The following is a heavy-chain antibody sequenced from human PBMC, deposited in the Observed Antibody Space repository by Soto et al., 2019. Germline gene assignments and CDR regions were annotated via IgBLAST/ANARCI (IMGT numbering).Heavy chain of an antibody. J-gene: IGHJ5*02. CDR3: ARVGPWATYYYDSSHYTLENWFDP. CDR2: IYHGGST. Sequence: XGTLSLTFDVSGYSISSGYDWGWLRQPPGKGLEWIGSIYHGGSTYYNPSLNSRVTLSIDMTNNHVSLILNSVTAADTAVYYCARVGPWATYYYDSSHYTLENWFDPWGQGTLVTVSS. CDR1: GYSISSGYD. V-gene: IGHV4-38-2*01. D-gene: IGHD3-22*01.